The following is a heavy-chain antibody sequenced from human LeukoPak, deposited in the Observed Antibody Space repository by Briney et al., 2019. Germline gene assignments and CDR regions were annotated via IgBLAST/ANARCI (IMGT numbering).Heavy chain of an antibody. V-gene: IGHV1-2*02. CDR2: INPNSGGT. CDR3: ARDRGTSSSWDYYYGMDV. CDR1: GYTFTGYY. D-gene: IGHD6-13*01. J-gene: IGHJ6*02. Sequence: ASVKVSCKASGYTFTGYYMHWVRQAPGQGLEWMGWINPNSGGTNYAQKFQSRVTMTRDTSISTAYMELSRLRSDDTAVYCCARDRGTSSSWDYYYGMDVWGQGTTVTVSS.